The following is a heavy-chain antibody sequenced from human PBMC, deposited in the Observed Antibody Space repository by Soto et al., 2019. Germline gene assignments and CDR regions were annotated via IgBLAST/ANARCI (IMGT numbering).Heavy chain of an antibody. CDR2: IIPIFGTA. CDR3: ARAQIVVVVAATPYYYGMDV. Sequence: SVKVSCKASGGTFSSYAISRVRQAPGQGLEWMGGIIPIFGTANYAQKFQGRVTITADKSTSTAYMELSSLRSEDTAVYYCARAQIVVVVAATPYYYGMDVWGQGTTVTVSS. J-gene: IGHJ6*02. V-gene: IGHV1-69*06. D-gene: IGHD2-15*01. CDR1: GGTFSSYA.